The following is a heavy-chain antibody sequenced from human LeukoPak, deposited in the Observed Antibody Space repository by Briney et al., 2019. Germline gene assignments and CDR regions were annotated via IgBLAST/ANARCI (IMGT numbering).Heavy chain of an antibody. J-gene: IGHJ6*02. D-gene: IGHD2-2*01. CDR1: GFTFSDYS. Sequence: PGGSLRLSCAASGFTFSDYSMSWIRQTPGKGLEWVSSISSSSSYIYYADSVKGRFTISRDNAKNSLYLQMNSLRAEDTAVYYCARDKVVASGGMDVWGQGTTVTVSS. V-gene: IGHV3-11*06. CDR2: ISSSSSYI. CDR3: ARDKVVASGGMDV.